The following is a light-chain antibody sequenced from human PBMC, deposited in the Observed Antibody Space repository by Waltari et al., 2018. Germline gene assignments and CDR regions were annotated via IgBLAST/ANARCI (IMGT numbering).Light chain of an antibody. CDR3: QHTFETPYS. CDR2: ATS. Sequence: DIQMTQSPSSLYASIGDRVTITCRASDNIGSYLNWYQQRTGEAPKLLIYATSTLQTEVPSRFSGSGSRTDFTLTISSLQPEDFATYYCQHTFETPYSFGQGTKLESK. J-gene: IGKJ2*01. V-gene: IGKV1-39*01. CDR1: DNIGSY.